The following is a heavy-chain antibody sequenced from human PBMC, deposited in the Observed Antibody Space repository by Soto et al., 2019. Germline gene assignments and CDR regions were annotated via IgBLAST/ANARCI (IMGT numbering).Heavy chain of an antibody. CDR1: GDSVSSYS. Sequence: SETLSLTCTVSGDSVSSYSWNWIRQPPGRGLECIGYIYYNGNTNYNPSLKSRVTISVDTSKNQFTLNLNSVTAADTAVYYCARHATRSYDYWGQGTLVTVSS. CDR2: IYYNGNT. CDR3: ARHATRSYDY. V-gene: IGHV4-59*08. J-gene: IGHJ4*02.